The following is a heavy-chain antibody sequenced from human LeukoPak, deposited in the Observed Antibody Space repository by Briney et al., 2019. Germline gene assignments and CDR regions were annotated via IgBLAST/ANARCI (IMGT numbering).Heavy chain of an antibody. Sequence: GGSLRLSCAASGFTFSSYAMHWVRQAPGKGLEWVAVISYDGSNKYYADSVKGRFTISRDNSKNTLYLQMNSLRAEDTAVYYCARDIIAAAGTLFDYWGQGTLVTVSS. V-gene: IGHV3-30*04. D-gene: IGHD6-13*01. CDR2: ISYDGSNK. CDR3: ARDIIAAAGTLFDY. CDR1: GFTFSSYA. J-gene: IGHJ4*02.